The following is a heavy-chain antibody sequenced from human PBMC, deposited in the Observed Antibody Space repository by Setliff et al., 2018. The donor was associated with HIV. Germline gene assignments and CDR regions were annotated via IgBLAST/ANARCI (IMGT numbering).Heavy chain of an antibody. CDR3: VGNFLGF. Sequence: PGGSLRLSCEVSGFTLSDSWMSWFRQGPGKGLEWVGHIERKVNGGATTYATFVNGRFTISKDDSKDTLYLQMNNLKIEDTAVYYCVGNFLGFWGQGTMVTVSS. V-gene: IGHV3-15*04. CDR2: IERKVNGGAT. J-gene: IGHJ3*01. CDR1: GFTLSDSW.